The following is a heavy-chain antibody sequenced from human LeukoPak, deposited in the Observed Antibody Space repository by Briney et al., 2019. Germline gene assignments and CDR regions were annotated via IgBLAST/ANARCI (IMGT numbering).Heavy chain of an antibody. D-gene: IGHD2-8*01. J-gene: IGHJ4*02. V-gene: IGHV3-20*04. CDR3: ARGFRNGPFDC. CDR1: GFTFDDSG. Sequence: GGSLRLSCEASGFTFDDSGMSWVRQPPGKGLEWVSGINRNGGSTDYADSVKGRFTISRDNAKNSHFLQMNSLRVEDTALYYCARGFRNGPFDCWGQGTLVTVSS. CDR2: INRNGGST.